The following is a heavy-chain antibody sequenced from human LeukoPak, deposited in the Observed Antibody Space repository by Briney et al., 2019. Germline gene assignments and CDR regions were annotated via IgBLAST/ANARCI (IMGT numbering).Heavy chain of an antibody. CDR3: ARALPITMIVVVYPGGMDV. V-gene: IGHV3-30-3*01. CDR1: GFTFSSYA. Sequence: GVSLRLSCAASGFTFSSYAMHWVRQAPGKGLEWVAVISYDGSNKYYADSVKGRFTISRDNSKNTLYLQMNSLRAEDTAVYYWARALPITMIVVVYPGGMDVWGQGTTVAVSS. D-gene: IGHD3-22*01. J-gene: IGHJ6*02. CDR2: ISYDGSNK.